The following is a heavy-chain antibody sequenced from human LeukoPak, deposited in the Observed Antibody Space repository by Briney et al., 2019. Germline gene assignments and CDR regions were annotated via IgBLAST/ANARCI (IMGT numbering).Heavy chain of an antibody. CDR2: IYSAGST. CDR3: ATWYYDSRAYGY. D-gene: IGHD3-22*01. J-gene: IGHJ4*02. V-gene: IGHV3-53*01. Sequence: PGGSLRLSCAASGFTVSSNYMSWVRQAPGKGLEWVSFIYSAGSTYYADSVKGRFTISRDNSKNTLYLQMNSLRAEDTAVYYCATWYYDSRAYGYWGQGTLVTVSS. CDR1: GFTVSSNY.